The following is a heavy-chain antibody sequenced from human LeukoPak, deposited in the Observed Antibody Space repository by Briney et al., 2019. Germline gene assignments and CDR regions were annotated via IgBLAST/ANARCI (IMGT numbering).Heavy chain of an antibody. V-gene: IGHV3-23*01. D-gene: IGHD2-21*01. Sequence: GGSLRLSCAASGFTFSNYAMTWVRQAPGKGLEWVSTISRSGGSTYYADSVRGRFTISRDNSKNTLYLQMNSLRVEDTALYYCAKLGGAVDYWGQGTLVTVSS. CDR2: ISRSGGST. CDR1: GFTFSNYA. CDR3: AKLGGAVDY. J-gene: IGHJ4*02.